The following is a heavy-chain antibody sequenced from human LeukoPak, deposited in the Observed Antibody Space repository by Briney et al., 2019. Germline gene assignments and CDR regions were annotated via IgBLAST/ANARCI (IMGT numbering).Heavy chain of an antibody. CDR2: ISGSGGST. J-gene: IGHJ4*02. V-gene: IGHV3-23*01. CDR1: GFTFSSYA. D-gene: IGHD2-21*01. Sequence: PGGSLRLSCAASGFTFSSYAMSWVRQAPGKGLEWVSSISGSGGSTYYADSVKGRFTISRDNSKTTLYLKMNSLRAEDTAVYYCAIAPYCGGDCYSPFDYWGQGTLVTVSS. CDR3: AIAPYCGGDCYSPFDY.